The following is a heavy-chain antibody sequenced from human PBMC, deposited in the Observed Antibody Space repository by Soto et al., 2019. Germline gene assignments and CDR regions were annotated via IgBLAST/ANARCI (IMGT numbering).Heavy chain of an antibody. CDR3: SRVRFEQHMSNFDD. CDR1: GDSVSSKSVA. CDR2: TYYRSKWYD. Sequence: PSQTLSLTCAIFGDSVSSKSVAWNWIRQSPSRGLEWLGRTYYRSKWYDDYAVSVKSRITINPDTSKNQFSLQLNSVTPEDTAVYFCSRVRFEQHMSNFDDWGQGILVTVSS. V-gene: IGHV6-1*01. J-gene: IGHJ5*02. D-gene: IGHD6-13*01.